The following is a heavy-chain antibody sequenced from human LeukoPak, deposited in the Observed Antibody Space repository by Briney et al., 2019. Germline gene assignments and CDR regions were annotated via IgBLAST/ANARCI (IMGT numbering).Heavy chain of an antibody. CDR3: ARDRGVRGVPYYFDY. Sequence: GGSLRLSCAASGFIFSDYYMSWIRQAPGKGLEWVSYISTSSSYTNYADSVKGRFTISRDNAKNSLYLEMNSLRAEDTAVYYCARDRGVRGVPYYFDYWGEGTLVTVSS. D-gene: IGHD3-10*01. V-gene: IGHV3-11*05. CDR1: GFIFSDYY. CDR2: ISTSSSYT. J-gene: IGHJ4*02.